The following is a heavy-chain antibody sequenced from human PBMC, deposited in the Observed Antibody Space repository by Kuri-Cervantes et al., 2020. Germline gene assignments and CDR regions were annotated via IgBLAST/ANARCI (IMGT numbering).Heavy chain of an antibody. CDR2: IYTSGTT. CDR1: GGSISSYF. J-gene: IGHJ5*02. V-gene: IGHV4-4*07. Sequence: ESLKISCNVSGGSISSYFWSWIRQPAGKGLEWIGRIYTSGTTNYNPSLKSRVTMSVKTSKNQFSLKLSSVTAADTAVYYCARGKRRGIQLWLRSWFDPWGQGTLVPVSS. CDR3: ARGKRRGIQLWLRSWFDP. D-gene: IGHD5-18*01.